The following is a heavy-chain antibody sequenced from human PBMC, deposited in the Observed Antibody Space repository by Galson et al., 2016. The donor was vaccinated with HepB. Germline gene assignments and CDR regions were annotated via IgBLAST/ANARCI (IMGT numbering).Heavy chain of an antibody. D-gene: IGHD1-26*01. CDR2: IGTAGET. CDR1: GFTFSSYD. J-gene: IGHJ4*02. CDR3: ARSAPKQGGTYFDY. V-gene: IGHV3-13*01. Sequence: SLSLSCAASGFTFSSYDMYWVRQATGKRLEWVSGIGTAGETYYPGSVKGRFTISRKNAKNSLYLQMNSLRAGDTAVYYCARSAPKQGGTYFDYWGQGTLVTVSS.